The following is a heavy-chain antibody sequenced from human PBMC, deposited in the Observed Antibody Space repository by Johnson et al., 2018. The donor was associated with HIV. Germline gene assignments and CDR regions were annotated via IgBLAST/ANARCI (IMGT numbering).Heavy chain of an antibody. CDR3: AKDGGYGSGRWNAFDI. J-gene: IGHJ3*02. V-gene: IGHV3-43D*03. CDR1: GFTFDDYA. CDR2: ISWDGGST. D-gene: IGHD3-10*01. Sequence: VQLVESGGFVVQPGGSLRLSCAASGFTFDDYAMHWVRQAPGKGLEWVSLISWDGGSTYYADSVKGRFTISTDNSKNSLYLQMNSLRAEDTALYYCAKDGGYGSGRWNAFDIWGQGTMVTVSS.